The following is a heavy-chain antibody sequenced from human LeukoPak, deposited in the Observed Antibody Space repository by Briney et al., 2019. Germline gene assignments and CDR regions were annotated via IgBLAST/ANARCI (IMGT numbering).Heavy chain of an antibody. Sequence: PGRSLRLSCAASGFTFSSYGMHWVRQAPGKGLEWVAVISYDGSNKYYADSVKGRFTISRDNSKNTLYLQMNSLRAEDTAVYYCAPSVVGWGQGTLVTVSS. J-gene: IGHJ4*02. CDR3: APSVVG. CDR2: ISYDGSNK. V-gene: IGHV3-30*03. D-gene: IGHD2-15*01. CDR1: GFTFSSYG.